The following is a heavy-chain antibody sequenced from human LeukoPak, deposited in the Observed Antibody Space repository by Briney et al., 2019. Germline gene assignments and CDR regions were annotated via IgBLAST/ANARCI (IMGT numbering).Heavy chain of an antibody. CDR3: ANDYRSGSFHDF. CDR2: ISRRDDYT. Sequence: PGGSLRLSFAASGFAFSSYAMSRVRQPPGMGLEWVSVISRRDDYTYYADSVKGRFTISRDNSKNTLYLQMNTLRAEDTAVYYCANDYRSGSFHDFWGQGTLVTVSS. V-gene: IGHV3-23*01. J-gene: IGHJ4*02. D-gene: IGHD3-10*01. CDR1: GFAFSSYA.